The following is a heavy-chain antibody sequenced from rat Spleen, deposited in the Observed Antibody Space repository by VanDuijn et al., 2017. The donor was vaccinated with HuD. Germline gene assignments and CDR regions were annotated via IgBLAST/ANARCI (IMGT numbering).Heavy chain of an antibody. CDR2: INSAGNT. J-gene: IGHJ3*01. Sequence: EVQLQESGPGLVKPSQSLSLTCSVTGYSITTAYRWNWIRKFPGSKLEWMGHINSAGNTNYNPPLKSRISITRDTSKNQFFLQVDSITTEDTATYYCARGYYVAFAYWGQGTLVTLSS. CDR1: GYSITTAYR. V-gene: IGHV3-3*01. D-gene: IGHD1-12*01. CDR3: ARGYYVAFAY.